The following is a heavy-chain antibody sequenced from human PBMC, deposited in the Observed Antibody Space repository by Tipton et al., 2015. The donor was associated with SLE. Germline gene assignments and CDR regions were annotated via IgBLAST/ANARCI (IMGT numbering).Heavy chain of an antibody. Sequence: LRLTCTASGFTFGDYAMSWIRQPPGKGLEWIGSIYHSGSTYYNPSLKSRVTISVDTSKNQFSLKLSSVTAADTAVYYCARGPTIFGVVTTPGFDPWGQGTLVTVSS. CDR2: IYHSGST. J-gene: IGHJ5*02. V-gene: IGHV4-38-2*02. CDR3: ARGPTIFGVVTTPGFDP. CDR1: GFTFGDYA. D-gene: IGHD3-3*01.